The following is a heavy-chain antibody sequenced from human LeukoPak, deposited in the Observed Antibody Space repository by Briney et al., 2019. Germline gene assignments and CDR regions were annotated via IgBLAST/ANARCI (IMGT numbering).Heavy chain of an antibody. CDR3: AKGLRGVKEIDY. D-gene: IGHD3-16*01. CDR2: ISGDGGST. V-gene: IGHV3-43*02. J-gene: IGHJ4*02. CDR1: GFTFDDYA. Sequence: GGSLRLSCAASGFTFDDYAMHWVRQAPGKGLEWVSLISGDGGSTYYADSVKGRFTISRDNSKNSLYLQMNSLRTEDTAVYYCAKGLRGVKEIDYWGQGTLVTVSS.